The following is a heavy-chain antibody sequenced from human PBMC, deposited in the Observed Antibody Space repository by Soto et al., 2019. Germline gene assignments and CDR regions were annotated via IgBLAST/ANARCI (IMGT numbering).Heavy chain of an antibody. CDR2: LYYSGST. D-gene: IGHD6-13*01. CDR1: GGSISSGDYY. J-gene: IGHJ4*02. V-gene: IGHV4-30-4*01. CDR3: ASRHSSPYFDY. Sequence: QVQLQESGPGLVKPSQTLSLTCTVSGGSISSGDYYWSWIRQPPGKGLEWIGSLYYSGSTYYNPSLKSRVTISVDTSKNQFPLKLNSVTAADTAVYYCASRHSSPYFDYWGQGTLVTVSS.